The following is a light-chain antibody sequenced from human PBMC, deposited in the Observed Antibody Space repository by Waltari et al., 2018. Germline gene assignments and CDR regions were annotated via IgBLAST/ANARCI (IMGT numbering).Light chain of an antibody. J-gene: IGKJ4*01. CDR1: QSLLHSNGYYY. CDR3: MQALQTPLT. Sequence: DIVMTQYPLSLPVLPGEPASISCRSSQSLLHSNGYYYLDWYLQKPGQSPQLLIYLGSNRASGVPDRFSGSGSGTDFTLKISRVEAEDVGVFYCMQALQTPLTFGGGTKVEIK. CDR2: LGS. V-gene: IGKV2-28*01.